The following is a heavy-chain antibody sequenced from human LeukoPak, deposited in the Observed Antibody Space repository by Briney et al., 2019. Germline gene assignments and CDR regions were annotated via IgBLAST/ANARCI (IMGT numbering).Heavy chain of an antibody. J-gene: IGHJ4*02. CDR1: GFTFSSYA. V-gene: IGHV3-23*01. CDR3: AKSGLTYYYDSSGYPHYYFDY. CDR2: ISGSGGST. D-gene: IGHD3-22*01. Sequence: PGGSLRLSCAASGFTFSSYAMSWVRQAPGKGLEWVSAISGSGGSTYYADSVKGRFTISRDNSKNTLYLQMNSLRAEDTAVYYCAKSGLTYYYDSSGYPHYYFDYWGQGTLVTVSS.